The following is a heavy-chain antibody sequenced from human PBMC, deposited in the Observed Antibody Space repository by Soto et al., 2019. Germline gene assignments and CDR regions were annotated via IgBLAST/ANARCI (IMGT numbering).Heavy chain of an antibody. Sequence: EVQLLESGGGLVQPGGSLRLSCAASGFTFSSYAMRWVRQAPGKGLEWVSAISGSGGSSYYADSVKGRFTISRDNSKNTLYLQMNSLRAEDTAVYYCARRGSGSYYDYWGQGTLVTVSS. D-gene: IGHD1-26*01. CDR2: ISGSGGSS. CDR3: ARRGSGSYYDY. J-gene: IGHJ4*02. CDR1: GFTFSSYA. V-gene: IGHV3-23*01.